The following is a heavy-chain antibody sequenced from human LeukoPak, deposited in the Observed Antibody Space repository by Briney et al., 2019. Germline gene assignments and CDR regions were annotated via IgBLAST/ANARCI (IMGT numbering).Heavy chain of an antibody. V-gene: IGHV4-59*01. CDR2: IYYNWNT. J-gene: IGHJ4*02. D-gene: IGHD6-19*01. Sequence: SETLSLTCTVSGRSISSYYGSWIRQPPGKGLEWIGYIYYNWNTKYNPSLKSRVTMSVDTSKNQFSLKPRSVTAADTAVYYCARDPSSGWFAFNYWGQGTLVTVSS. CDR3: ARDPSSGWFAFNY. CDR1: GRSISSYY.